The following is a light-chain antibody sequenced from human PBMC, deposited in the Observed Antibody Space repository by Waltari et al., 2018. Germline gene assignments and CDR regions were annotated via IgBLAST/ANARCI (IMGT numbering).Light chain of an antibody. V-gene: IGLV1-40*01. CDR1: SPTIGAGYD. CDR3: QSYDSNLVV. J-gene: IGLJ2*01. CDR2: GNN. Sequence: QSVLTQPPSVSGAPGQRVTISCTGNSPTIGAGYDVHWYQQLPGTSPTPLVYGNNNRPSGVPDRFSGSKSGTSASLAITGLQAEDEADYYCQSYDSNLVVFGGGTKLTVL.